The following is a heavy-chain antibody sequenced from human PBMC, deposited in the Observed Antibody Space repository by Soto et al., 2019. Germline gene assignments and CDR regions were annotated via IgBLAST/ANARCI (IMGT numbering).Heavy chain of an antibody. V-gene: IGHV6-1*01. CDR2: TYYRSKWYN. CDR1: GDSVSSNSAA. D-gene: IGHD3-16*01. Sequence: SQTLSLTGAISGDSVSSNSAAWNWIRQSPSRGLEWLGRTYYRSKWYNDYAVSVKSRITINPDTSKNQFSLQLNSVTPEDTAVYYCAREAETLNYYYYGMDVWGQGTTVTVSS. CDR3: AREAETLNYYYYGMDV. J-gene: IGHJ6*02.